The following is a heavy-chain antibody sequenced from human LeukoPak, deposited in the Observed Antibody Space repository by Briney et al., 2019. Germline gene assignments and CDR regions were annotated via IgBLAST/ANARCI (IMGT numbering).Heavy chain of an antibody. CDR1: GGSISSYY. V-gene: IGHV4-59*01. D-gene: IGHD3-22*01. CDR2: IYYSGST. J-gene: IGHJ3*02. CDR3: ARVRLEYYDSSGYPDAFDI. Sequence: SETLSLTCTVSGGSISSYYWSWIRQPPGKGLEWIGYIYYSGSTNYNPSLKSRVTISVDTSKNQFSLKLSSVTAADTAVYYCARVRLEYYDSSGYPDAFDIWGQGTMVTVSS.